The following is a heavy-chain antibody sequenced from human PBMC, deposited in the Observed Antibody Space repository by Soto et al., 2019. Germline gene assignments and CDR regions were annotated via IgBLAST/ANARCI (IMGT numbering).Heavy chain of an antibody. Sequence: EVQLVESGGGLVQPGGSLRLSCAASGFTFSDYWMNWVHQAPGKGLVWVSRIDSDGSSTSYADSVKGRFTTSRDNAKNTLYLQMNSLRAEDTAVYYCAKSNWFDPWGQGTLVTVSS. CDR2: IDSDGSST. V-gene: IGHV3-74*01. CDR3: AKSNWFDP. J-gene: IGHJ5*02. CDR1: GFTFSDYW.